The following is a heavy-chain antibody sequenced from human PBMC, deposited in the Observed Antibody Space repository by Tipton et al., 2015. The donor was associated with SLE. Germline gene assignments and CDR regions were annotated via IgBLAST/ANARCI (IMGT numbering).Heavy chain of an antibody. CDR2: ISWDRGSK. J-gene: IGHJ4*02. Sequence: SLRLSCAASGFTFDDYAMHWVRQAPGKGLEWVSLISWDRGSKYYADSGMGRFTIPRDNSKNSLYLQMNSLRAEDTALYYCAKHRVACGWYGGFDYWGQGTLVAVSS. V-gene: IGHV3-43D*04. CDR3: AKHRVACGWYGGFDY. D-gene: IGHD6-19*01. CDR1: GFTFDDYA.